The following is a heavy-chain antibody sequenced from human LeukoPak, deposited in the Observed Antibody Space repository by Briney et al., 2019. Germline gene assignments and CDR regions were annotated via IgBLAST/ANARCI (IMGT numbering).Heavy chain of an antibody. J-gene: IGHJ4*02. V-gene: IGHV4-38-2*02. D-gene: IGHD3-10*01. CDR3: ARDGKRLLWFGDLEGDFGY. CDR2: IYHSGST. Sequence: PSETLSLTCTVSGYSISSGYYWGWIRQPPGKGLEWIGSIYHSGSTYYNPSLKSRVTISVDTSKNQFSLKRSSVTAADTAVYYCARDGKRLLWFGDLEGDFGYWGQGTLVTVSS. CDR1: GYSISSGYY.